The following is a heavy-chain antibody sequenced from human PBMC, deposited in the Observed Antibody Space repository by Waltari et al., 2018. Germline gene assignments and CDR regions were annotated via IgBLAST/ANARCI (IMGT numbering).Heavy chain of an antibody. CDR1: GFTFSSDI. J-gene: IGHJ4*02. CDR3: ARQYGDSLTH. Sequence: EVQLVASGGGLVQPGGSLRPSCAASGFTFSSDIMNWVRQAPGKGLEWLSYISRSGSAIYYADSVKGRFTISRDNAKNSLSLHMNTLRAEDTAIYYCARQYGDSLTHWGQGTLVTVSS. V-gene: IGHV3-48*01. CDR2: ISRSGSAI. D-gene: IGHD4-17*01.